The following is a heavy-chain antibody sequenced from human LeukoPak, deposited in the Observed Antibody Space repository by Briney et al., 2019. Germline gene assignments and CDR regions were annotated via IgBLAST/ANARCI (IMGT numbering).Heavy chain of an antibody. D-gene: IGHD5-18*01. CDR1: GGSISSSTNY. Sequence: PSESLSLTCTVSGGSISSSTNYWSWIRQHPGVGLEWIGYIYYSGSTYHNPSLQSRVTMSVDTSKNQFSLSLSSVTAADTAVYYCATSPRGYKYASDYWGQGTLVTVSS. CDR3: ATSPRGYKYASDY. V-gene: IGHV4-31*03. CDR2: IYYSGST. J-gene: IGHJ4*02.